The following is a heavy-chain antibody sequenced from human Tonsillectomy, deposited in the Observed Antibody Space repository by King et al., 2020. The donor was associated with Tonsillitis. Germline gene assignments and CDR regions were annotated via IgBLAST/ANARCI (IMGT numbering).Heavy chain of an antibody. Sequence: VQLVESGGGLVQPGGSLRLSCAASGFTFSSYDMSWVRQAPGKGLEWVSAISGSGGSPYYAESVKGRFTISRDTSKNTLYLQMNSLRAEDTAVYYCAKGRRQLFGVVIPLDYWGQGTLVTVSS. CDR3: AKGRRQLFGVVIPLDY. V-gene: IGHV3-23*04. CDR1: GFTFSSYD. D-gene: IGHD3-3*01. J-gene: IGHJ4*02. CDR2: ISGSGGSP.